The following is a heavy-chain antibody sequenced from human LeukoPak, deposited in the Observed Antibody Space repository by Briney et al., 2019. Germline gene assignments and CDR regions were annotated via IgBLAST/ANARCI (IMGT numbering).Heavy chain of an antibody. CDR2: INHSGST. Sequence: SETLSLTCAVYGGSFSGYYWSWIRQPPGKGLEWIGEINHSGSTNYNPSLKSRVTMSVDTSKNQFSLKLSSVTAADTAVYYCARGHRRYYFDYWGQGTLVTVSS. D-gene: IGHD2-21*01. CDR1: GGSFSGYY. J-gene: IGHJ4*02. V-gene: IGHV4-34*01. CDR3: ARGHRRYYFDY.